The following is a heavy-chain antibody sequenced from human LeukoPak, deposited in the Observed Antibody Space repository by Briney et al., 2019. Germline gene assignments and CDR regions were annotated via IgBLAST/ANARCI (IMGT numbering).Heavy chain of an antibody. Sequence: SETLSLTCAVYGGSFSGYYWSWIRQPPGKGLEWIGEINHSGSTNYNPSLKSRVTISVDTSKNQFSLKLSSVTAADTAVYYCARAAYYYDSSGYHPDAFDIWGQGTMVTVSS. V-gene: IGHV4-34*01. J-gene: IGHJ3*02. D-gene: IGHD3-22*01. CDR2: INHSGST. CDR1: GGSFSGYY. CDR3: ARAAYYYDSSGYHPDAFDI.